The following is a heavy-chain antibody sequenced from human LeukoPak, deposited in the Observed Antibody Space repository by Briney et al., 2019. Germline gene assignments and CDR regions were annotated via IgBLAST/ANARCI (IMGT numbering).Heavy chain of an antibody. V-gene: IGHV3-66*01. D-gene: IGHD2-21*02. CDR3: ARDPCGGDCLYGMDV. Sequence: PGGSLRLSCAASGFTVTSNYMSWVRPAPGKGLEWVSVIYSGGKTYYADSVKGRFTISRDNSKNTLYLQMNSLRAEDTAVYYCARDPCGGDCLYGMDVWDQGTTVTVSS. CDR1: GFTVTSNY. CDR2: IYSGGKT. J-gene: IGHJ6*02.